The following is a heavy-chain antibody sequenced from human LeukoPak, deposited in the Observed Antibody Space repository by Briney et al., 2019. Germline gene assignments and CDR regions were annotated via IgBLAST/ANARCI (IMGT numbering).Heavy chain of an antibody. Sequence: PSETPSLTCTVSGGSISSYYWNWIRQPPGKGLEWIGYIYYSGSTIYNPSLKSRVTISVDTSKNQFSLRLSSVTAADTAVYYCARQRFLEWFFDYWGQGTLVTVSS. J-gene: IGHJ4*02. CDR3: ARQRFLEWFFDY. D-gene: IGHD3-3*01. CDR1: GGSISSYY. V-gene: IGHV4-59*08. CDR2: IYYSGST.